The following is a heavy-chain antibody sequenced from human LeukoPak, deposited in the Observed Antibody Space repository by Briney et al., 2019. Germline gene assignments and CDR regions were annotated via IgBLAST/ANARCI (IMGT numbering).Heavy chain of an antibody. CDR1: GGSISSYY. CDR3: SRSKDGYGYDYVVY. V-gene: IGHV4-59*01. D-gene: IGHD5-18*01. J-gene: IGHJ4*02. Sequence: SETLSLTCSVSGGSISSYYWSWIRQLPGKGLEWIGYIYYSGSTNYNPSLKSRVTISVHTSKNQFPLKLSSVSAADTAVYYCSRSKDGYGYDYVVYRGQGTLVTVSS. CDR2: IYYSGST.